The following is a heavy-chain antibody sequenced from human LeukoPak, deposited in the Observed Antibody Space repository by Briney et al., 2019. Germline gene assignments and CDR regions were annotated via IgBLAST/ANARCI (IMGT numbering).Heavy chain of an antibody. V-gene: IGHV3-23*01. CDR3: AKGRESEQWLVRPFDY. CDR1: GFTFSSYA. J-gene: IGHJ4*02. CDR2: ISGGSGST. Sequence: PGGSLRLSCAASGFTFSSYAMSWVRQAPGKGLAWVSTISGGSGSTYCADSVKGRFTISRENSKNTLYLQMNSLRAEDTAVYYCAKGRESEQWLVRPFDYWGQGTLVTVSS. D-gene: IGHD6-19*01.